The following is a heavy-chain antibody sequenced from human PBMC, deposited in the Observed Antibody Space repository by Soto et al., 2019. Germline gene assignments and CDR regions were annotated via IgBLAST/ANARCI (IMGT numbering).Heavy chain of an antibody. V-gene: IGHV3-74*01. CDR3: ASEEGRGIKY. Sequence: EVQLVESGGGLIQPGGSLRLSCAVSGINFNNYWMHWIRQTPGKGLVWVSHINNVASIINYADSVRGRFTISRDNAGNTLYLQMNSLGVEDTATYYCASEEGRGIKYWGQGTSVTVSS. J-gene: IGHJ4*02. D-gene: IGHD3-3*02. CDR1: GINFNNYW. CDR2: INNVASII.